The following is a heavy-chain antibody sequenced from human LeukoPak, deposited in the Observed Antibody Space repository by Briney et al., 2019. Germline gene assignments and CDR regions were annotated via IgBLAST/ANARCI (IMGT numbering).Heavy chain of an antibody. D-gene: IGHD6-19*01. Sequence: PGGSLRLSCAASGFALSSHWMTWVRQVPGRGPEWVANVNRDGSETYYLDSVKGRFTISKDNAKNSLYLQMNSLRAEDTAVYYCARGESGWYYYYYGMDVWGQGTTVTVSS. CDR3: ARGESGWYYYYYGMDV. J-gene: IGHJ6*02. CDR2: VNRDGSET. V-gene: IGHV3-7*01. CDR1: GFALSSHW.